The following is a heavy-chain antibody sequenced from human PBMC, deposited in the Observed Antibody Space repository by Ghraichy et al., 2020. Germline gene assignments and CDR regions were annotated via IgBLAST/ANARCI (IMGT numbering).Heavy chain of an antibody. Sequence: SETLSLTCTVSGGSTINSYWTWIRQSPGKGLEWLGFMFHSGTINYNPSLKSRVTISINTSTNQSYLKLNSVTAADTAVYYCARGTYGPGNYYYMDIWGKGTTVTVSS. V-gene: IGHV4-59*01. CDR3: ARGTYGPGNYYYMDI. CDR1: GGSTINSY. D-gene: IGHD3-10*01. J-gene: IGHJ6*03. CDR2: MFHSGTI.